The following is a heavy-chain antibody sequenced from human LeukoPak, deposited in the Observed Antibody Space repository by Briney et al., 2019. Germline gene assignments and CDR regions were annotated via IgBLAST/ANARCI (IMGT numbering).Heavy chain of an antibody. D-gene: IGHD3-10*01. V-gene: IGHV3-48*03. CDR2: ISSSGSTI. CDR3: ARRATTITMVRGNWFDP. Sequence: GGSLRLSCAASGFTFSSYEMNWVRQAPGKGLEWVSYISSSGSTIYYADSVKGRFTISRDNAKNSLYLQMNSLRAEDTAVYYCARRATTITMVRGNWFDPWGQGTLVTVSS. J-gene: IGHJ5*02. CDR1: GFTFSSYE.